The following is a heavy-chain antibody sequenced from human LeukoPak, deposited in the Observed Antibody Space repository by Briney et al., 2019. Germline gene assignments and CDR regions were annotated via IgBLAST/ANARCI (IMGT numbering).Heavy chain of an antibody. CDR2: IIPILGIA. CDR3: ARMSSPGSAFDI. J-gene: IGHJ3*02. Sequence: SVKVSCKASGGTFSSYAISWVRQAPGQGLEWMGRIIPILGIANYAQKFRGRVTITTDESTSTAYMELSSLRSEDTAVYYCARMSSPGSAFDIWGQGTMVTVSS. V-gene: IGHV1-69*04. CDR1: GGTFSSYA. D-gene: IGHD6-19*01.